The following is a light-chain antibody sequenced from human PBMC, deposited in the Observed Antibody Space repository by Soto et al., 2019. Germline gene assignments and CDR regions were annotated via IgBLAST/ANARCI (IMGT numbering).Light chain of an antibody. V-gene: IGKV3-11*01. CDR1: QTFSSH. CDR3: QQRSNWPPVIT. CDR2: DAS. J-gene: IGKJ5*01. Sequence: EIVLTQSPATLSLSPGERATLSYRASQTFSSHLAWYQQKPGQAPRLLIYDASKRATGIPARFSGRGSGTDFTLTISSLEPEDFAVYYCQQRSNWPPVITVGQGTRLEIK.